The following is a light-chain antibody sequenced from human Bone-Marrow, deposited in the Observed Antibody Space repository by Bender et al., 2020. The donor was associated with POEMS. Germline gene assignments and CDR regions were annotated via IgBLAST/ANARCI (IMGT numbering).Light chain of an antibody. CDR2: EGS. Sequence: QSALTQPASVSGSPGQSITISCTGTSSDVGSYNLLSWYQHHPGKAPKLMIYEGSKRPSGVSNRFSGSKSGNTASLTIFGLQAEDEADYYCCSYAGSNTWVFGGGTKLTVL. CDR3: CSYAGSNTWV. CDR1: SSDVGSYNL. J-gene: IGLJ3*02. V-gene: IGLV2-23*01.